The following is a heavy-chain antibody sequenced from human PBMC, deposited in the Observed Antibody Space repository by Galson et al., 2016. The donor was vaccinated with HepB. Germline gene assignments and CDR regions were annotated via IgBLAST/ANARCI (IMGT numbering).Heavy chain of an antibody. CDR1: GYTFTGHY. Sequence: SVKVSCKAFGYTFTGHYLHWVRQAPGQGLEWMGWINPRSGDTNYAPKFQGWVTMTRDTSITTAYMEVTRLTSDDTAVYYCARGPVILVFATPAPDANYGLDVWGQGTAVT. D-gene: IGHD2-21*01. CDR2: INPRSGDT. V-gene: IGHV1-2*04. J-gene: IGHJ6*02. CDR3: ARGPVILVFATPAPDANYGLDV.